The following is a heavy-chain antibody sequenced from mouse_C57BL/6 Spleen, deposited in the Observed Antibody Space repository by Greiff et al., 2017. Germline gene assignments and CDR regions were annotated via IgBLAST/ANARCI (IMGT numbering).Heavy chain of an antibody. D-gene: IGHD2-1*01. CDR1: GFTFSDYY. CDR3: ARLSMVTTRYYAMDY. CDR2: ISNGGGST. J-gene: IGHJ4*01. V-gene: IGHV5-12*01. Sequence: DVKLVESGGGLVQPGGSLKLSCAASGFTFSDYYMYWVRQTPEKRLEWVAYISNGGGSTYYPDTVKGRFTISRDNAKNTLYLQMSRLKSEDTAMYYCARLSMVTTRYYAMDYWGQGTSVTVSS.